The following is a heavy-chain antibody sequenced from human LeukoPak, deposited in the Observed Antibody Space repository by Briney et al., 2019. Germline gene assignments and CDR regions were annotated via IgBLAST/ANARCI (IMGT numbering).Heavy chain of an antibody. V-gene: IGHV1-18*01. CDR2: ISAYNGNT. CDR1: GYTFTSYG. CDR3: ARDPALIAVAGNDAFDI. Sequence: SVKVPCKASGYTFTSYGISWVRQAPGQGLEWMGWISAYNGNTNYAQKLQGRVTMTTDTSTSTAQMELRSLRSDDTAVYYCARDPALIAVAGNDAFDIWGQGTMVTVSS. D-gene: IGHD6-19*01. J-gene: IGHJ3*02.